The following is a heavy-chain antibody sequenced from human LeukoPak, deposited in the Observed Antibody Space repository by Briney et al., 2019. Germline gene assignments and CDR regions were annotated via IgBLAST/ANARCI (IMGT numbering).Heavy chain of an antibody. D-gene: IGHD3-22*01. CDR2: IIPIFGTA. CDR1: GYTFTSYY. Sequence: EASVKVSCKASGYTFTSYYMHWVRQAPGQGLEWMGGIIPIFGTANYAQKFQGRVTITADESTSTAYMELSSLRSEDTAVYYCAREDSSGYYYGMDVWGQGTTVTVSS. J-gene: IGHJ6*02. V-gene: IGHV1-69*13. CDR3: AREDSSGYYYGMDV.